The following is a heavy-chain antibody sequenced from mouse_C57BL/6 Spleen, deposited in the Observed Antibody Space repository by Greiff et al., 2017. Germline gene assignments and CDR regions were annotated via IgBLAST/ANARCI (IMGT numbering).Heavy chain of an antibody. CDR2: IYPGDGDT. CDR1: GYAFSSYW. Sequence: QVQLQQSGAELVKPGASVKISCKASGYAFSSYWMNWVKQRPGKGLEGIGQIYPGDGDTNYNGKFKGKATLTADKSSSTAYMQLSSLTSEDSAVYFCARSPYYGSRGYYFDYWGKGTTLAVSS. V-gene: IGHV1-80*01. CDR3: ARSPYYGSRGYYFDY. J-gene: IGHJ2*01. D-gene: IGHD1-1*01.